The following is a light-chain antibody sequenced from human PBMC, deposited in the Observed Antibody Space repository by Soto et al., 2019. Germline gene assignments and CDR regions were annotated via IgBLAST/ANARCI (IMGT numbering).Light chain of an antibody. J-gene: IGLJ2*01. V-gene: IGLV4-69*01. Sequence: QLVLTQSPSASASLGASVKLTCTLSSGHSNYAIAWHQQQSEKGPRYLMKLNSDGSHSKGDGIPDRFSGSSSGAERYLTISSLPSEDEADYYCQTWGSGIVVFGGGTKLT. CDR2: LNSDGSH. CDR3: QTWGSGIVV. CDR1: SGHSNYA.